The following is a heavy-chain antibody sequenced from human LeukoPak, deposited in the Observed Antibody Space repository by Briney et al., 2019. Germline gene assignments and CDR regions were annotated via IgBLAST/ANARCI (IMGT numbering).Heavy chain of an antibody. CDR3: ASRIMITFRGVIHNWFDP. D-gene: IGHD3-16*02. J-gene: IGHJ5*02. CDR2: INHSGST. Sequence: SETLSLTCAVYGGSFSGYYWSWIRQPPGKGLEWIGEINHSGSTNYNPSLKSRVTISVDTSKNQFSLKLSSVTAADTAVYYCASRIMITFRGVIHNWFDPWGQGTLVTVSS. CDR1: GGSFSGYY. V-gene: IGHV4-34*01.